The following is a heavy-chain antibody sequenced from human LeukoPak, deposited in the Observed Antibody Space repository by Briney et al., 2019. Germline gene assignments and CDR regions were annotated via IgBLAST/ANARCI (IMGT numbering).Heavy chain of an antibody. J-gene: IGHJ4*02. CDR2: ISYDGSNK. Sequence: GRSLRLSGAASGFTFSSYGMHWVRQAPGKGLEWVAVISYDGSNKYYADSVKGRFTISRDNSKNTLYLQMNSLRAEDTAVYYCAKDEYYGSGSYDTPFDYWGQGTLVTVSS. CDR1: GFTFSSYG. CDR3: AKDEYYGSGSYDTPFDY. D-gene: IGHD3-10*01. V-gene: IGHV3-30*18.